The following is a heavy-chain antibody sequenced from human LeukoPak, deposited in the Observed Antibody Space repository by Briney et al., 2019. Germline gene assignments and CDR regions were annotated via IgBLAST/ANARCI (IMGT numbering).Heavy chain of an antibody. CDR1: GFTVSSNY. Sequence: KTGGSLRLSCAASGFTVSSNYMSWVRQAPGKGLERVSSISSRSSYIFYADSVKGRFTISRDNAKNSLYLQMNSLGAEDTAVYYCARDAQWLVPEGYYYYMDVWGKGTTVTVSS. D-gene: IGHD6-19*01. CDR2: ISSRSSYI. V-gene: IGHV3-21*01. J-gene: IGHJ6*03. CDR3: ARDAQWLVPEGYYYYMDV.